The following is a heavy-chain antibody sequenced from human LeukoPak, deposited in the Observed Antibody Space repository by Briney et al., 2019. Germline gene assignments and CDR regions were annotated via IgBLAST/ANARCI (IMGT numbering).Heavy chain of an antibody. Sequence: GGSLRLSCAASGFTFSRYGMHWVRQAPGKGLEWVAVISYDGSNNYYADSVKGRFTISRDNSKNTLYLQMNSLRAEDTAVYYCAKPMNSGWYPPFDYWGQGTLVTVSS. D-gene: IGHD6-19*01. J-gene: IGHJ4*02. CDR3: AKPMNSGWYPPFDY. V-gene: IGHV3-30*18. CDR1: GFTFSRYG. CDR2: ISYDGSNN.